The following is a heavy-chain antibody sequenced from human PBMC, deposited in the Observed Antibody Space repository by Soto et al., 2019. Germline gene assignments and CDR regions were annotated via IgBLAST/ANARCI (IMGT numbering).Heavy chain of an antibody. CDR2: SYYTGSS. CDR3: ARDLRGYSRYDYLDY. D-gene: IGHD5-12*01. V-gene: IGHV4-31*03. Sequence: SETLSLTCTVSGGSVSSGSYYWSWIRQHPGKGLEWVGYSYYTGSSYYNPSLKSRVTISVDASKNQLSLRLASVTAADTAVYYCARDLRGYSRYDYLDYWGQGIPVTVSS. CDR1: GGSVSSGSYY. J-gene: IGHJ4*02.